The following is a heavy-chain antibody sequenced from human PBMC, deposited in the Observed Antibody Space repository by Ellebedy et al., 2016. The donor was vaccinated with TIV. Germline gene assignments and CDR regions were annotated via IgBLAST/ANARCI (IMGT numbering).Heavy chain of an antibody. D-gene: IGHD4-17*01. Sequence: GESLKISXSASGFTFSSYAMHWVRQAPGKGLEYVSAISSNGGSTYYADSVKGRFTISRDDSRNSLFLQMNSLKIEDTAVYYCARGGSRAAVTTYLDYWGQGTLVTVSS. CDR1: GFTFSSYA. CDR2: ISSNGGST. CDR3: ARGGSRAAVTTYLDY. V-gene: IGHV3-64*04. J-gene: IGHJ4*02.